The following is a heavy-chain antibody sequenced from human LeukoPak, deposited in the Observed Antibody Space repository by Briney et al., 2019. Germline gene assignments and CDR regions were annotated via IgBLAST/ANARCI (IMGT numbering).Heavy chain of an antibody. J-gene: IGHJ5*02. CDR1: GGSISSYY. V-gene: IGHV4-59*01. D-gene: IGHD5-18*01. Sequence: SETLSLTCTVSGGSISSYYWSWIRQPPGKGLEWIGYIYYSGSTNYNPSLKSRVTISVDTSKNQFSLKLSSVTAADTAVYYCAREVVDTAMVTNGEWFDPWGQGTLVTVSS. CDR2: IYYSGST. CDR3: AREVVDTAMVTNGEWFDP.